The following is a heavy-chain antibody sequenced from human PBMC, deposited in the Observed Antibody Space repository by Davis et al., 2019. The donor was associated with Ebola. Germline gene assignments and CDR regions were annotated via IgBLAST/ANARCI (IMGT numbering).Heavy chain of an antibody. V-gene: IGHV4-34*01. D-gene: IGHD5-18*01. CDR2: INHSGST. CDR1: AASFSGYY. CDR3: GRSGSYGIDY. Sequence: SETLSLTCAVYAASFSGYYWSWIRQPPGKGLEWIGEINHSGSTNYNPYLKSRVTISVDTSKNQFSLKLSSVTAADTAVYYCGRSGSYGIDYWGQGTLVTVSS. J-gene: IGHJ4*02.